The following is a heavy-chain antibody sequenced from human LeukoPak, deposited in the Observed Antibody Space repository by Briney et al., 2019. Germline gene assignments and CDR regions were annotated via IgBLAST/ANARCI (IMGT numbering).Heavy chain of an antibody. CDR3: ARDHYGDYFFDY. D-gene: IGHD4-17*01. J-gene: IGHJ4*02. Sequence: SETLSLTCTVSGGSISSYYWTWIRQPAGKGLEWIGRIYTCGSTNYNPSLKSRLTMSVDTSKNQLSLKLSSVTAADTAVYYCARDHYGDYFFDYWGQGTLVTVSS. CDR1: GGSISSYY. CDR2: IYTCGST. V-gene: IGHV4-4*07.